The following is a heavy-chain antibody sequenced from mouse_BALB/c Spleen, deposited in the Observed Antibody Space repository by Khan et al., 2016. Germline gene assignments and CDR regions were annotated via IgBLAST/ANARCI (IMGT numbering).Heavy chain of an antibody. V-gene: IGHV5-12*02. D-gene: IGHD1-1*01. CDR2: ISNGGART. CDR1: GFTFSDSY. Sequence: EVELVESGGGLVQPGGSLKLSCATSGFTFSDSYMYWVRQTPEKRLEWVAYISNGGARTYYPDTVKGRFTIYRDNAKKTLYLQMSRLNSEDTAMXYSARHGNFGSSGCPYWGQGTLVTVSA. CDR3: ARHGNFGSSGCPY. J-gene: IGHJ3*01.